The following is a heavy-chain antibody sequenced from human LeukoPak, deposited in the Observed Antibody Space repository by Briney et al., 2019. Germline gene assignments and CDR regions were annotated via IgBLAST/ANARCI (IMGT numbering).Heavy chain of an antibody. CDR1: GFTFSSYS. V-gene: IGHV3-21*01. J-gene: IGHJ5*02. D-gene: IGHD5-24*01. CDR2: ISSSSSYI. Sequence: PGGFLRLSCAASGFTFSSYSMNWVRQAPGKGLEWVSSISSSSSYIYYADSVKGPFTISRDNAKKSLYLQMNSLRAEDTAVYYCARGVGWLQFLDWFDPWGQGTLVTVSS. CDR3: ARGVGWLQFLDWFDP.